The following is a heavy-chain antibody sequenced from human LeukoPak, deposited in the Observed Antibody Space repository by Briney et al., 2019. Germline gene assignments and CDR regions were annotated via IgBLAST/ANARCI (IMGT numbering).Heavy chain of an antibody. CDR1: GGSISRYY. J-gene: IGHJ5*02. V-gene: IGHV4-59*01. D-gene: IGHD2-2*02. CDR3: ARQAGRYCSSTSCYTGGP. Sequence: SETLSLTCTVSGGSISRYYWSWIRQPPGEGLEWIGYIYYTGTTNYNPSLKNRVTMSVDTSKNQFSLKLSSVTTADTAVYYCARQAGRYCSSTSCYTGGPWGQGTLVTVSS. CDR2: IYYTGTT.